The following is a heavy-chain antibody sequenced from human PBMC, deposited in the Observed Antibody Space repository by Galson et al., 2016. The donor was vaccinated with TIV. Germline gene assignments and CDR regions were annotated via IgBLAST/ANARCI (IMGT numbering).Heavy chain of an antibody. D-gene: IGHD1-7*01. V-gene: IGHV1-2*02. CDR3: ARDATGGNYPDTFDF. Sequence: SVKVSCKASGYTFTVNYIHWVRQAPGQGLEWMGWINAFSGATNYAQKFQGRVTITRDTSLSTAYMELRSLRSDDTAVYYCARDATGGNYPDTFDFWGQGTMVTVSS. CDR2: INAFSGAT. J-gene: IGHJ3*01. CDR1: GYTFTVNY.